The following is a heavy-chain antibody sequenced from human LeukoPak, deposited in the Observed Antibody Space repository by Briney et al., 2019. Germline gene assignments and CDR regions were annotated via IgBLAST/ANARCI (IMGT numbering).Heavy chain of an antibody. J-gene: IGHJ4*02. CDR3: AKDLRAQMATDDY. CDR1: GFTFSSYG. D-gene: IGHD5-24*01. V-gene: IGHV3-30*18. CDR2: ISYDGSNK. Sequence: GGSLRLSCAASGFTFSSYGMHWVRQAPGKGLEWVAVISYDGSNKYYGDSVKGRFSISRDNSKNTLYLQMNSLRAEDTAVYYSAKDLRAQMATDDYWGQGTLVTVSS.